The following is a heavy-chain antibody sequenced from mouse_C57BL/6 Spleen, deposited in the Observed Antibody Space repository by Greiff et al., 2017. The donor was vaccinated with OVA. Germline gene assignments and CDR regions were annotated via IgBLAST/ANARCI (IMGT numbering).Heavy chain of an antibody. CDR3: ARFITTVVKGFAY. D-gene: IGHD1-1*01. J-gene: IGHJ3*01. V-gene: IGHV5-4*01. CDR1: GFTFSSYA. Sequence: EVQGVESGGGLVKPGGSPKLSCAASGFTFSSYAMSWVRQTPEKRLEWVATISDGGSYTYYPDNVKGRFTISRDNAKNNLYLQMSHLKSEDTAMYYCARFITTVVKGFAYWGQGTLVTVSA. CDR2: ISDGGSYT.